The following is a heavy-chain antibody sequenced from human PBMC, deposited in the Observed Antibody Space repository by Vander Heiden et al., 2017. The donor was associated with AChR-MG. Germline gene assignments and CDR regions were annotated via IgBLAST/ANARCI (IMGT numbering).Heavy chain of an antibody. CDR1: GFTFSSYA. Sequence: QVQLVESGGGVVQPGRSLRLSCAASGFTFSSYAMHWVRQAPGKGLEWVAVISYDGSNKYYADSVKGRFTISRDNSKNTLYLQMNSLRAEDTAVYYCASGKGMVRGVITGLFDYWGQGTLVTVSS. V-gene: IGHV3-30-3*01. CDR2: ISYDGSNK. CDR3: ASGKGMVRGVITGLFDY. J-gene: IGHJ4*02. D-gene: IGHD3-10*01.